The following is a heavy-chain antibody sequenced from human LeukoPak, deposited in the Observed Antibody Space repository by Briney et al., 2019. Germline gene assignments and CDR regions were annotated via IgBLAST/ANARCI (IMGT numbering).Heavy chain of an antibody. Sequence: SETLSLTCTVSGGSISSYYWSWIRQPAGKGLEWIGRIYTSGSTNYNPSLKSRVTMSVDTSKNQFSLKLSSVTAAGTAVYYCARDPGDFWSGYYPRPLYYFDYWGQGTLVTVSS. J-gene: IGHJ4*02. CDR3: ARDPGDFWSGYYPRPLYYFDY. D-gene: IGHD3-3*01. V-gene: IGHV4-4*07. CDR1: GGSISSYY. CDR2: IYTSGST.